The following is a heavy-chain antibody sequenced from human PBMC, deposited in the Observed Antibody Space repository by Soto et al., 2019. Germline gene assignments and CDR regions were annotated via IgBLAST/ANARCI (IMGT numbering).Heavy chain of an antibody. V-gene: IGHV3-21*01. J-gene: IGHJ4*02. CDR1: GFTLNTYN. CDR3: LGYSYDSGGYY. Sequence: GGSLRLSCVASGFTLNTYNVNWVRQAPGKGLEWVSSISPSSASMYYADSVRGRFTVSRDNAKNSVFLQMNSLRAEDTAVYYCLGYSYDSGGYYWGRGTLVTVSS. D-gene: IGHD5-18*01. CDR2: ISPSSASM.